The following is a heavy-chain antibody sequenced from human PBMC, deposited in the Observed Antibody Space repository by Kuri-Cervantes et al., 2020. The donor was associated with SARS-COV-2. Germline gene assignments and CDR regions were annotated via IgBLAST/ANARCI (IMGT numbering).Heavy chain of an antibody. J-gene: IGHJ4*02. CDR1: GGSISSGGYY. V-gene: IGHV4-30-2*01. CDR2: IYHSGST. CDR3: ARAAPDIVVVPAAKYFDY. Sequence: SETLSLTCTVSGGSISSGGYYWSWIRQPPGKGLEWIGYIYHSGSTYYNPSLKSRVTISVDTSKNQFSLKLSSVTAADTAVYYCARAAPDIVVVPAAKYFDYWGQGTLVTVSS. D-gene: IGHD2-2*01.